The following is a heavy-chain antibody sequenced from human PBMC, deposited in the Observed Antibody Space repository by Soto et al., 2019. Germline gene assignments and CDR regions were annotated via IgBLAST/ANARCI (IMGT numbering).Heavy chain of an antibody. Sequence: PSETLSLTCTVSGGSISSYYWSWIRQPPGKGLEWIGYIYYSGSTNYNPSLKSRVTISVDTSKNQFSLKLSSVTAADTAVYYCARDHPHYDFWSGYYQVYMDVWGKATTVTVSS. CDR2: IYYSGST. CDR1: GGSISSYY. V-gene: IGHV4-59*01. CDR3: ARDHPHYDFWSGYYQVYMDV. J-gene: IGHJ6*03. D-gene: IGHD3-3*01.